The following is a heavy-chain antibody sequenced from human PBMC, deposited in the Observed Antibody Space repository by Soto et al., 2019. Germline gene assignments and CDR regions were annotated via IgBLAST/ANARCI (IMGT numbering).Heavy chain of an antibody. CDR2: ISAYNGNT. D-gene: IGHD3-9*01. CDR1: GYTFTSYG. CDR3: SRDMWPHYDILTGYYEFDY. J-gene: IGHJ4*02. Sequence: SVKVSCKASGYTFTSYGISWVRQAPGQGHKWMGWISAYNGNTNYAQKLQGRVTMTTDTSTSTAYMELRSLRSDDTAVYYCSRDMWPHYDILTGYYEFDYWGQGTLVTVSS. V-gene: IGHV1-18*01.